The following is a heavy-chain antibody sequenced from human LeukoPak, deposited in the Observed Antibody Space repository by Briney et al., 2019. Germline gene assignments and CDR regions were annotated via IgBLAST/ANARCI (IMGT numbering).Heavy chain of an antibody. Sequence: ASVKVSCKASGYTFTSYGISWVRQAPGQGLEWMGWISAYNGNTNYAQKLQGRVTMTTDTSTSTAYMELRSLRSDDTAVYYCARAGIAVAGTMTYYYYYMDVWGKGTTVTVSS. CDR2: ISAYNGNT. J-gene: IGHJ6*03. D-gene: IGHD6-19*01. V-gene: IGHV1-18*01. CDR3: ARAGIAVAGTMTYYYYYMDV. CDR1: GYTFTSYG.